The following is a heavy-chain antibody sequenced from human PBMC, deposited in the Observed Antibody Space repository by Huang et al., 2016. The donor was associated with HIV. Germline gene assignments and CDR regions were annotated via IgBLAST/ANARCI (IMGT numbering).Heavy chain of an antibody. J-gene: IGHJ4*03. D-gene: IGHD2-15*01. Sequence: EVQLEESGGALVKPGGSLRLSCAATGFLFTTFPMHWVRQAPGKGLEWVSSMSGSGSSIYYADAVKGRFTISRDNTKKSLYLQMSSLSVDDTAFYFCARGGPVGYFNLWGHGTLVSVSS. V-gene: IGHV3-21*01. CDR3: ARGGPVGYFNL. CDR1: GFLFTTFP. CDR2: MSGSGSSI.